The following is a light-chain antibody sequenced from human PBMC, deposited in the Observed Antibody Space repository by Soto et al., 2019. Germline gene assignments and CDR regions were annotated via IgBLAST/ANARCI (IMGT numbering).Light chain of an antibody. Sequence: ETVMTQSPATLSVSPGERATLSCRASQSVSGSYLAWYQQKPGQAPRLLIYGASTRATGLPARFSGSGSGTDFTLTISSLQSEDFAVYYCQQYNTWPPITFGQGTRLEIK. J-gene: IGKJ5*01. CDR3: QQYNTWPPIT. V-gene: IGKV3-15*01. CDR2: GAS. CDR1: QSVSGSY.